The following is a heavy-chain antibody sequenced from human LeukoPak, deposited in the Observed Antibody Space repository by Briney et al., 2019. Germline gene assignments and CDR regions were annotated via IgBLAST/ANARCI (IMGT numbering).Heavy chain of an antibody. J-gene: IGHJ6*03. V-gene: IGHV1-3*01. D-gene: IGHD1-14*01. CDR1: GYTFTXYA. Sequence: KXSCXASGYTFTXYAXHWVRQAPGQRLEWXXXINAGNGNTKYSQKFQGRVTITRDTSASTAYMELSSLRSEDTAVYYCASNHRNFNYYYMDVWGKGTTVTVSS. CDR3: ASNHRNFNYYYMDV. CDR2: INAGNGNT.